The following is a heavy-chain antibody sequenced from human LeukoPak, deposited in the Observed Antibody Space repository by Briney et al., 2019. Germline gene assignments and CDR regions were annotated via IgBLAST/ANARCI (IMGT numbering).Heavy chain of an antibody. D-gene: IGHD6-19*01. V-gene: IGHV3-64*01. J-gene: IGHJ4*02. CDR3: ARELADYSSGWYRLGY. CDR2: ITINGGST. Sequence: PGGSLRLSCAASGFIFSIYAMHWVRQAPGKGLEYVSGITINGGSTFYANSVKGRFTISRDNSKNTLYLQMGSLRAEDMAMYYCARELADYSSGWYRLGYWGQGTLVTVSS. CDR1: GFIFSIYA.